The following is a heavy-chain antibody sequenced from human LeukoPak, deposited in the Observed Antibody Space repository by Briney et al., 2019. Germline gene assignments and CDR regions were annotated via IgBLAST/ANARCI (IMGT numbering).Heavy chain of an antibody. J-gene: IGHJ4*02. CDR3: AREGPRGWWAPNDY. CDR2: MNPNSGNT. Sequence: ASVKVSCKASGYTFTSYDINWVRQATGQGLEWMGWMNPNSGNTGYAQKFQGGVTITRNTSISTAYMELSSLRSEDTAVYYCAREGPRGWWAPNDYWGQGTLVTVSS. V-gene: IGHV1-8*03. CDR1: GYTFTSYD. D-gene: IGHD2-15*01.